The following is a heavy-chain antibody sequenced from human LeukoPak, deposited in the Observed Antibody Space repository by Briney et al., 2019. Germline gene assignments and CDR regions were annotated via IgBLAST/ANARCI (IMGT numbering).Heavy chain of an antibody. CDR2: KYYSGST. CDR1: GVSINTCCYY. CDR3: ARGRSYGFDFDS. D-gene: IGHD5-18*01. J-gene: IGHJ4*02. V-gene: IGHV4-61*01. Sequence: SETLSPTCDVSGVSINTCCYYWTWIRQPPGKGLEWIGYKYYSGSTRYNSSLRSRLTISLDSSKNQFSLRLTSVTAADTAVYYCARGRSYGFDFDSWGPGTLVIVSS.